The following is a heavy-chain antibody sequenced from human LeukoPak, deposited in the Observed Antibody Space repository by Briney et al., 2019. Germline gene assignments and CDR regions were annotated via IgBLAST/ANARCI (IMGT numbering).Heavy chain of an antibody. CDR1: GFTFSSYE. D-gene: IGHD3-22*01. CDR2: ISSSGSTI. CDR3: ARDRGYDSSGYSLDY. Sequence: GGSLRLSCAASGFTFSSYEMNWVRQAPGKGLEWVSYISSSGSTIYYADCVKGRFTISRDNAKNSLYLQMNSLRAEDTAVYYCARDRGYDSSGYSLDYWGQGTLVTVSS. J-gene: IGHJ4*02. V-gene: IGHV3-48*03.